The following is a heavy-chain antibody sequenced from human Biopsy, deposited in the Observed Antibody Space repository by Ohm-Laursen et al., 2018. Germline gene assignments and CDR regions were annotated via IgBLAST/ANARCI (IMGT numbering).Heavy chain of an antibody. J-gene: IGHJ4*02. CDR2: ISYTGDT. Sequence: GTLSLTCTVSGGSISDSTYHWGWIRQTPGKGLEWIGYISYTGDTNYNPSLESRITISLDTSKNQFSLMLSSVTAADTAVYYCARSNGYGDYRFDDWGQGTLVTVAS. CDR3: ARSNGYGDYRFDD. V-gene: IGHV4-61*05. CDR1: GGSISDSTYH. D-gene: IGHD4-11*01.